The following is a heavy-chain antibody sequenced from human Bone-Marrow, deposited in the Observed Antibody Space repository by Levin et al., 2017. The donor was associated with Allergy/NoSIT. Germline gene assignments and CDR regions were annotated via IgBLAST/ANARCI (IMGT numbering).Heavy chain of an antibody. CDR2: IKQDGSEK. D-gene: IGHD3-3*01. CDR1: GFTFSSYW. Sequence: GGSLRLSCAASGFTFSSYWMSWVRQAPGKGLEWVANIKQDGSEKYYVDSVKGRFTISRDNAKNSLYLQMNSLRAEDTAVYYCARESRNDFWSGYNWFDPWGQGTLVTVSS. CDR3: ARESRNDFWSGYNWFDP. J-gene: IGHJ5*02. V-gene: IGHV3-7*01.